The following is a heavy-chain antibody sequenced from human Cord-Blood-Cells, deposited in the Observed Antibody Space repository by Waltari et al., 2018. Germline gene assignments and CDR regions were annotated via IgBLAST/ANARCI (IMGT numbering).Heavy chain of an antibody. D-gene: IGHD7-27*01. CDR3: ARDLTGDDAFDI. V-gene: IGHV1-69*10. J-gene: IGHJ3*02. CDR2: IIPILGIA. CDR1: GGTFSSYA. Sequence: QVQLVQSGAEVKKPGSSVKVSCQAYGGTFSSYAISWVRQAPGQGLEWMGGIIPILGIANYAQKFQGRVTITADKSTSTAYMELSSLRSEDTAVYYCARDLTGDDAFDIWGQGTMVTVSS.